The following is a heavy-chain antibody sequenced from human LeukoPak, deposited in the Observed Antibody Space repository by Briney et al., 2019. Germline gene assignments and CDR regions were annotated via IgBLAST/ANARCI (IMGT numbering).Heavy chain of an antibody. CDR3: AALLAASGNWFDP. CDR1: GGTFSNYA. Sequence: GSSVTVSCKASGGTFSNYAISWVRQAPGQGLEWMGRIYPNSGGTNYAQKFQGRVAMTRDTSISTAYMELSRLRSDDTAVYYCAALLAASGNWFDPWGQGTLVTVSS. J-gene: IGHJ5*02. V-gene: IGHV1-2*06. D-gene: IGHD6-13*01. CDR2: IYPNSGGT.